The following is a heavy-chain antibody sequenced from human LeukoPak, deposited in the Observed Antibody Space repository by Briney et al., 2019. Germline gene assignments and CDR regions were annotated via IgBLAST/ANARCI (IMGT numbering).Heavy chain of an antibody. J-gene: IGHJ4*02. CDR2: IYHSGST. Sequence: SETLSLTYAVSGGSISSGGYSWSWIRQPPGKGLEWIGYIYHSGSTYYNPTLKSRVTISVDTSKNQFSLKLSSVTAADTAVYYCARTRPRAYYFDYWGQGTLVTVSS. CDR1: GGSISSGGYS. V-gene: IGHV4-30-2*05. CDR3: ARTRPRAYYFDY. D-gene: IGHD4-11*01.